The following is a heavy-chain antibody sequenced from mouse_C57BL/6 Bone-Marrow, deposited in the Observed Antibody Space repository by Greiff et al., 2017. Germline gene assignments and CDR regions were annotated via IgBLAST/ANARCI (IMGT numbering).Heavy chain of an antibody. CDR3: ARPYYSNNWYIDF. Sequence: VQLQQPGAVLVKPGASVKMSCKASGYTFTSYWITWVKQRPGQGLEWIGDIYPGSGSTNYNEKFKSKSTLTVDTSSSTAYMQLSSLTSEDSAVYYCARPYYSNNWYIDFGGTGTTVTVSS. J-gene: IGHJ1*03. CDR1: GYTFTSYW. D-gene: IGHD2-5*01. V-gene: IGHV1-55*01. CDR2: IYPGSGST.